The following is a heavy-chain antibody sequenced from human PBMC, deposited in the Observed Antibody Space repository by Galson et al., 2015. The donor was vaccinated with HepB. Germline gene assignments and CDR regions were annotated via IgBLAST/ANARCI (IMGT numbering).Heavy chain of an antibody. CDR3: AGDSDMDV. CDR2: INPDGGTT. J-gene: IGHJ6*03. CDR1: GFMFTGYY. Sequence: SVKVSCKASGFMFTGYYLHWVRQVPGQRLEWMGRINPDGGTTDSAQRFQDRVTLTSDTSINTAYMELRSLRPDDTAVYFCAGDSDMDVWGTGTTVIVSS. V-gene: IGHV1-2*06.